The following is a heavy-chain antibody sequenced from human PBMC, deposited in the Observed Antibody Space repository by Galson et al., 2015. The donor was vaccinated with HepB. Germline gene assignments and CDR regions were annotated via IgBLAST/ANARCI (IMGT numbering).Heavy chain of an antibody. CDR2: IIPILGIA. CDR3: ASGVVVPAAPPDY. V-gene: IGHV1-69*02. CDR1: GGTFRSYT. D-gene: IGHD2-2*01. J-gene: IGHJ4*02. Sequence: SVKVSCKASGGTFRSYTTSWVRQAPGQGLEWMGRIIPILGIANYAQKFQGRVTITADKSTSTAYMELSSLGSEDTAVYYCASGVVVPAAPPDYWGQGTLVTVSS.